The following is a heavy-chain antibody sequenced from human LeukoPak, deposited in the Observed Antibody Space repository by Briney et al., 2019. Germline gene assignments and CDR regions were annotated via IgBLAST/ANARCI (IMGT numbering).Heavy chain of an antibody. D-gene: IGHD2-21*02. J-gene: IGHJ5*02. V-gene: IGHV1-8*01. CDR2: MNPNSGNT. CDR3: ASRSITANWFDP. Sequence: GASVKVSCKASGYTFTSYDINWVRQATGQGLEWVGWMNPNSGNTGYAQKFQGRVTMTRNTSISTAYMELSSLRSEDTAVYYCASRSITANWFDPWGQGTLVTVSS. CDR1: GYTFTSYD.